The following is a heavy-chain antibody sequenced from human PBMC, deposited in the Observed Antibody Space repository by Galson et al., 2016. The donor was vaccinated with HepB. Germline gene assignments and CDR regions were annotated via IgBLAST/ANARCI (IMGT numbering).Heavy chain of an antibody. J-gene: IGHJ5*02. CDR3: ARDPVSIWAAPPHNYLDP. CDR1: GDSVSSDSAT. D-gene: IGHD6-6*01. Sequence: CAISGDSVSSDSATWNWIRQSPSRGLAWLGRTYYRSKWYNGYAGSVQSRLSIDADTSKNQFSLHLDSVTPEDTAVYYCARDPVSIWAAPPHNYLDPWGQGALVTVSS. CDR2: TYYRSKWYN. V-gene: IGHV6-1*01.